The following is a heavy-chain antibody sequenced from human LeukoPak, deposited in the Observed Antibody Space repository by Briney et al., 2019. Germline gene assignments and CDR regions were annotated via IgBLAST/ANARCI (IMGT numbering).Heavy chain of an antibody. V-gene: IGHV3-33*08. CDR3: ARSHVGGYYDFWSGDYYYYGMDV. CDR2: IWYDGSNK. Sequence: GGSLRLSCAASGFSFSNYWMSWVRQAPGKGLEWVAVIWYDGSNKYYADSVKGRFTISRDNSKNTLYLQMNSLRAEDTAVYYCARSHVGGYYDFWSGDYYYYGMDVWGQGTTVTVSS. J-gene: IGHJ6*02. CDR1: GFSFSNYW. D-gene: IGHD3-3*01.